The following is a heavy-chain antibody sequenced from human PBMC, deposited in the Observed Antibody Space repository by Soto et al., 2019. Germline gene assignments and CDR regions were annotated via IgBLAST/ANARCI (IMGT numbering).Heavy chain of an antibody. CDR1: GFTFSSHP. J-gene: IGHJ5*02. V-gene: IGHV3-30-3*01. Sequence: GGSLRLSCRASGFTFSSHPMHWVRQAPGKGLEWVAITSYDGGSEFYADSVKDRFTISRDNSKNTLYLQMNSLRAEDTAVYYCARDRVRGIAAGRMWFDPWGQGTLVTSPQ. CDR2: TSYDGGSE. CDR3: ARDRVRGIAAGRMWFDP. D-gene: IGHD6-13*01.